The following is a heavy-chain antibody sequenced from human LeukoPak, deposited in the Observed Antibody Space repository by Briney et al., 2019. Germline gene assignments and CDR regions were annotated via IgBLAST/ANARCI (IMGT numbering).Heavy chain of an antibody. CDR1: GFTFSSYA. Sequence: PGRSLRLSCAASGFTFSSYAMHWVRQAPGKGLGWVAVISYDGSNKYYADSVKGRFTISRDNSKNTLYLQMNSLRAEDTAVYYCARDRGENWFDPWGQGTLVTVSS. CDR2: ISYDGSNK. J-gene: IGHJ5*02. V-gene: IGHV3-30-3*01. D-gene: IGHD2-21*01. CDR3: ARDRGENWFDP.